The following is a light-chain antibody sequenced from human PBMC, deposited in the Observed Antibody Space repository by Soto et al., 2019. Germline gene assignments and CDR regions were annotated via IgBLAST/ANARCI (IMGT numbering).Light chain of an antibody. Sequence: EIVLTQSPDTLSLSPGEGGTLSCRASQSVSSRSLAWYQQKPGQAPRLLIYGASSRATGIPDRFSGSGSGTDFTLTTSRLEPEDFAVYYCQHYAGSPITFGQGTRLDLK. CDR2: GAS. CDR3: QHYAGSPIT. CDR1: QSVSSRS. V-gene: IGKV3-20*01. J-gene: IGKJ5*01.